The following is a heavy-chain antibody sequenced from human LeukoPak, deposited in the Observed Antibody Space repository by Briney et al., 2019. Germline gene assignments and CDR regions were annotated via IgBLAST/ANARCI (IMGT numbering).Heavy chain of an antibody. CDR3: AREGGDDDFDY. D-gene: IGHD4-17*01. CDR2: ISWDGGST. Sequence: GGSLRLSCAASGFTFDDYTMHWVRQAPGKGLEWVSLISWDGGSTYYADSVKGRFTISRDNSKNSLYLQMSSLRTEDTALYYCAREGGDDDFDYWGQGTLVTVSS. V-gene: IGHV3-43*01. CDR1: GFTFDDYT. J-gene: IGHJ4*02.